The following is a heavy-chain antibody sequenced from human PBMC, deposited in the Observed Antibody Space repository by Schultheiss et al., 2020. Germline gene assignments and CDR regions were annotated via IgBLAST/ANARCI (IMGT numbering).Heavy chain of an antibody. CDR1: GFTLKNYW. CDR2: IKEDGSQT. CDR3: ARGGSGDYYYYGMDV. D-gene: IGHD2-15*01. J-gene: IGHJ6*02. Sequence: WGSLRLSCVASGFTLKNYWMSWVRQAPGKGLEWVANIKEDGSQTNYVDSVKGRFTISRDNAKNSLLLQMNSLRAEDTAVYYCARGGSGDYYYYGMDVWGQGTTVTVSS. V-gene: IGHV3-7*01.